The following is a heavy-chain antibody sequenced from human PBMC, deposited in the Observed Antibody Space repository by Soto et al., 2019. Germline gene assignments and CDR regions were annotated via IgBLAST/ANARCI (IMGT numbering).Heavy chain of an antibody. CDR1: GGSISSGDYY. CDR3: ARVDLIVVVVAATPAFLGNWFDP. CDR2: IYYSGST. V-gene: IGHV4-30-4*01. D-gene: IGHD2-15*01. Sequence: SETLSLTCTVSGGSISSGDYYWSWIRQPPGKGLEWIGYIYYSGSTYYNPSLKSRVTISVDTSKNQFSLKLSSVTAADTAVYYCARVDLIVVVVAATPAFLGNWFDPWGQGTLVTVLL. J-gene: IGHJ5*02.